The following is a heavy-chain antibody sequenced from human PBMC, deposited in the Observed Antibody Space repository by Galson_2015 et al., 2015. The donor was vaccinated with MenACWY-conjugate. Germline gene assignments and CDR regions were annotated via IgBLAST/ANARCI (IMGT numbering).Heavy chain of an antibody. J-gene: IGHJ4*02. D-gene: IGHD3-10*01. CDR1: GDSISSHH. CDR2: IRETGSL. Sequence: ETLSLTCTVSGDSISSHHWSWFRQPPGKGLEWIAYIRETGSLKDNPSLKSRVTMSADKSNNQFSLRLISVTAADTAVYYCARLPTRGSSFGYFDYWGRGILVAVSS. CDR3: ARLPTRGSSFGYFDY. V-gene: IGHV4-59*08.